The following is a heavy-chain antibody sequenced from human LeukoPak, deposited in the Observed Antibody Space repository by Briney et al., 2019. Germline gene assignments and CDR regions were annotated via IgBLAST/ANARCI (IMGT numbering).Heavy chain of an antibody. D-gene: IGHD5-18*01. V-gene: IGHV1-69*10. CDR1: GGTFSSYA. J-gene: IGHJ4*02. CDR3: ARAGTAMVGPYFDY. CDR2: IISILGIA. Sequence: EASVKVSCKASGGTFSSYAISWVRQAPGQGLEWMGGIISILGIANYAQKFQGRVTITADKSTSTAYMELSSLRSEDTAVYYCARAGTAMVGPYFDYWGQGTLVTVSS.